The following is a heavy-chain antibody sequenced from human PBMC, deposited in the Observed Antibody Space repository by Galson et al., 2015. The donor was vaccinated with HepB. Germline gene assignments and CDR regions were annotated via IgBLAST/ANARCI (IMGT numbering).Heavy chain of an antibody. CDR1: GFSLSTSGMC. J-gene: IGHJ2*01. V-gene: IGHV2-70*11. CDR2: IDWDDDK. Sequence: PALVKPTQTLTLTCTFSGFSLSTSGMCVSWIRQPPGKALEWLARIDWDDDKYYSTSLKARLTISKDTSKNQVVLTMTNMDPVDTATYYCARSTMVRGVIIRNWYFDLWGRGTLVTVSS. D-gene: IGHD3-10*01. CDR3: ARSTMVRGVIIRNWYFDL.